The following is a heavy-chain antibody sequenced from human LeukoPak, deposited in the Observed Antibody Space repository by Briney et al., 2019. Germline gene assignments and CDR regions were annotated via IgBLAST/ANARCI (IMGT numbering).Heavy chain of an antibody. V-gene: IGHV5-51*01. J-gene: IGHJ6*02. CDR2: IYPGDSDT. CDR3: ARPLSGNYYYGMDV. Sequence: GESLKISCKASGYSFTRYRIGWVRQLPGKGLEWMGIIYPGDSDTRYSPSFQGQVTISADKSINTAYLQWSSLKASDTAIYYCARPLSGNYYYGMDVWGQGTTVTVSS. CDR1: GYSFTRYR. D-gene: IGHD1-26*01.